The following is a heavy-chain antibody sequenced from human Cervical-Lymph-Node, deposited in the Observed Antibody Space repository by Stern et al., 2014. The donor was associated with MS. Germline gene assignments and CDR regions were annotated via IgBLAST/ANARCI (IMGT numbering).Heavy chain of an antibody. CDR2: IYPGDSDT. CDR1: GYSFTIYW. Sequence: VQLVGSGAAVKKPGESLKISCKGSGYSFTIYWIGRVRQMPGKGLEWKGIIYPGDSDTRYSPSFQGQVTISADKSISTAYLQWSSLKASDTAMYYCARMYSSSSSFDYWGQGTLVTVSS. J-gene: IGHJ4*02. CDR3: ARMYSSSSSFDY. D-gene: IGHD6-6*01. V-gene: IGHV5-51*01.